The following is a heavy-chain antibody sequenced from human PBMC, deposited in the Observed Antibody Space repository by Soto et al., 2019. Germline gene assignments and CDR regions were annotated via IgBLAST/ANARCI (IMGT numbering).Heavy chain of an antibody. CDR3: ATTGPPDISTGSNSGCNYYYMYS. J-gene: IGHJ6*03. V-gene: IGHV1-8*01. D-gene: IGHD3-9*01. CDR2: MNPNSGNT. Sequence: GASVKVSCKASGYTFTSYDINWVRQATGQGLEWMGWMNPNSGNTGYAQKFQGRVTMTRNTSISTAYMELSSLRSQDTAVYYCATTGPPDISTGSNSGCNYYYMYSCG. CDR1: GYTFTSYD.